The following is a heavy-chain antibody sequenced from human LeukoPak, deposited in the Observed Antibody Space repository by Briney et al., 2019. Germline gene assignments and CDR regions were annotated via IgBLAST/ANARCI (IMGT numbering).Heavy chain of an antibody. D-gene: IGHD5-24*01. CDR3: ARGVEMATIGYFDY. CDR1: GYNFTTYW. V-gene: IGHV5-51*01. Sequence: GESLKISCKGSGYNFTTYWIGWVRQIPGKGLEWMGIIYPSDSDTRYSPSFQGQVTISADKSISTAYLQWSSLKASDTAMYYCARGVEMATIGYFDYWGQGTLVTVSS. J-gene: IGHJ4*02. CDR2: IYPSDSDT.